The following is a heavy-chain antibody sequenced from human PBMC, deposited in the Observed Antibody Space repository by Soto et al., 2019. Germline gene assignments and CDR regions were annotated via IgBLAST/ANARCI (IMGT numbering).Heavy chain of an antibody. Sequence: GGSLRLSCAASGFTFSSYAMSWVRQAPGKGLEWVSAISGSGGSTYYADSVKGRFTISRDNSKNTLYLQMNSLRAEDTAVYYCAKDRLRYCSGGSCHDFDYWGQGTLVTVSS. D-gene: IGHD2-15*01. CDR2: ISGSGGST. V-gene: IGHV3-23*01. CDR1: GFTFSSYA. J-gene: IGHJ4*02. CDR3: AKDRLRYCSGGSCHDFDY.